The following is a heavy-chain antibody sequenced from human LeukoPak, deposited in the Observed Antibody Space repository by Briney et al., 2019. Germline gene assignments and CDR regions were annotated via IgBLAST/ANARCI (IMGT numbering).Heavy chain of an antibody. D-gene: IGHD1-26*01. CDR1: GFSISTYH. CDR2: IQNSDT. V-gene: IGHV4-4*07. J-gene: IGHJ5*02. Sequence: SESLTLTCTVSGFSISTYHWNWIRQPAGKGLEWIGRIQNSDTNYNPSLKSRVIISVDTSKKQFSLKLSSVTGADTAVYYCARRTDSGSSNWFDHWGQGTLVTV. CDR3: ARRTDSGSSNWFDH.